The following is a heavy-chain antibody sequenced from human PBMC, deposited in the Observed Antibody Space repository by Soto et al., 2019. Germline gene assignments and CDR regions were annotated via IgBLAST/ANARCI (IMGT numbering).Heavy chain of an antibody. V-gene: IGHV1-46*01. Sequence: ASVKVSCKASGYTFTSYFIHWVRQAPGQGLEWMGVFDPSGVATNSAQKFQGRLTMTRDTSTSTVYMDLTSLGSDDTALYYCARVSRGASDIWGQGTLVTVS. J-gene: IGHJ3*02. CDR1: GYTFTSYF. CDR3: ARVSRGASDI. CDR2: FDPSGVAT.